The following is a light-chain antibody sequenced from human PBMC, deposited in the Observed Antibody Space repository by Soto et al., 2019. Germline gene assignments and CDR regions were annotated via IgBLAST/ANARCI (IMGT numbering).Light chain of an antibody. CDR2: AAS. J-gene: IGKJ1*01. CDR1: QGISSY. V-gene: IGKV1-8*01. CDR3: QQYYSYPS. Sequence: AIRMTQSPSSFSGSTGDRVTITCRASQGISSYLDWYQQKPGKAPKLLIYAASTLQSGVPSRFSGSGSGTDFTLTSSCLQSEDFATYYCQQYYSYPSFGQGTKVEIK.